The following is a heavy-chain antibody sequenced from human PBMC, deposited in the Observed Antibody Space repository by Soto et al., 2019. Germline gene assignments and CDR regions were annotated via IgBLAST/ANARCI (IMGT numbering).Heavy chain of an antibody. CDR2: INHSGST. D-gene: IGHD4-4*01. V-gene: IGHV4-34*01. CDR1: GGSFSGYY. Sequence: SETLSLTCAVYGGSFSGYYWSWIRQPPGKGLEWIGEINHSGSTNYNPSLKSRVTISVDASKNQFSLKLSSVTAADTAVYYCARGPDYSNYSIDYWGQGTLVTVSS. J-gene: IGHJ4*02. CDR3: ARGPDYSNYSIDY.